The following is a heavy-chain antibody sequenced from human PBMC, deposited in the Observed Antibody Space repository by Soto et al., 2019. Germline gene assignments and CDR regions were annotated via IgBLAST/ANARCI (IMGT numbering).Heavy chain of an antibody. D-gene: IGHD2-15*01. V-gene: IGHV3-23*01. CDR2: ISGSGGST. CDR1: GFTFSSYA. CDR3: AKFXDIVVVVATYYYYGMDV. Sequence: GGSLRLSCAASGFTFSSYAMSWVRQAPGKGLEWVSAISGSGGSTYYADSVKGRFTISRDNSKNTLYLQMNSLRAEDTAVYYCAKFXDIVVVVATYYYYGMDVWGQGTTVTVSS. J-gene: IGHJ6*02.